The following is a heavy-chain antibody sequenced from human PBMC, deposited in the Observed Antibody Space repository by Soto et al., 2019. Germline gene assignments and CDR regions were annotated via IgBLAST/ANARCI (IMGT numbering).Heavy chain of an antibody. J-gene: IGHJ4*02. Sequence: QVQLQESGPGLVKPSETLSLTCTVSGGAVSSGSYYWSWIRQPPGKGLEWIGYISYCGNTNYNSSLTSRVTISKDTSENQFSLKVTSVTAADTAVDYCARYTTGGTGFDYWGQGTLVTVSS. D-gene: IGHD1-1*01. CDR3: ARYTTGGTGFDY. CDR2: ISYCGNT. V-gene: IGHV4-61*01. CDR1: GGAVSSGSYY.